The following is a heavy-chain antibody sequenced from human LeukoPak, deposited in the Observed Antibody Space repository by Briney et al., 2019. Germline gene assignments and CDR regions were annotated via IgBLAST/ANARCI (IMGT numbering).Heavy chain of an antibody. CDR1: GYTFTSYY. CDR2: INPSGGST. V-gene: IGHV1-46*01. Sequence: RRASVTVSCKASGYTFTSYYMHWVRQAPGQGLEWMGLINPSGGSTSYAQKFQGRVTMTRDTSTSTVYMELSSLRSEDTAVYYCAREAAAAGLDYWGQGTLVTVSA. J-gene: IGHJ4*02. D-gene: IGHD6-13*01. CDR3: AREAAAAGLDY.